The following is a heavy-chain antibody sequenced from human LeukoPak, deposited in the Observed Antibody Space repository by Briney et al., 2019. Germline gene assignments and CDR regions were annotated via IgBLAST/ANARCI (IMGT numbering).Heavy chain of an antibody. CDR2: ISYDGSNK. D-gene: IGHD3-9*01. CDR1: GFTLSSYA. J-gene: IGHJ6*02. CDR3: ARAKDDILTAYYYYYGMDV. V-gene: IGHV3-30*04. Sequence: GGSLRLSCAASGFTLSSYAMHWVRQAPGKGLEWVAVISYDGSNKYYADSVKGRFTISRDNSKNTLYLQMNSLRAEDTAVYYCARAKDDILTAYYYYYGMDVWGQGTTVTVSS.